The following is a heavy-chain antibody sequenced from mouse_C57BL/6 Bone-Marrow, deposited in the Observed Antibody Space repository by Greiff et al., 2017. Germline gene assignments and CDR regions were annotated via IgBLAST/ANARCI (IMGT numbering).Heavy chain of an antibody. CDR3: TTSTGGYYAMDY. V-gene: IGHV14-4*01. CDR1: GFNIKDDY. Sequence: EVQLQQSGAELVRPGASVKLSCTASGFNIKDDYMHWVKQRPEQGLEWIGWIDPENGDTEYASKFQGKATITADTSSNTAYLQLSSLTSEDTAVYYCTTSTGGYYAMDYWGQGTSVTVSS. J-gene: IGHJ4*01. CDR2: IDPENGDT.